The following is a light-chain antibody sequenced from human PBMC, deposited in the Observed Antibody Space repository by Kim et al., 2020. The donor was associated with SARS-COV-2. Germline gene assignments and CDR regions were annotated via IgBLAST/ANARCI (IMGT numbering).Light chain of an antibody. CDR2: DAS. J-gene: IGKJ1*01. V-gene: IGKV1-5*01. CDR1: QSIGSW. CDR3: QQYNFYSWT. Sequence: SSVGDTVTITCRASQSIGSWLTWYQQKPGKAPNLLIYDASTLESDVPSRFSGSGSGTEFTLTISSLQPDDFTTYYCQQYNFYSWTFGQGTKVDIK.